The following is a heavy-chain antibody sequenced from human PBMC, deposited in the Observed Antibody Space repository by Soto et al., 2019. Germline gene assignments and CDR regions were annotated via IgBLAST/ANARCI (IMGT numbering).Heavy chain of an antibody. V-gene: IGHV4-38-2*02. J-gene: IGHJ6*02. CDR1: GYSISSGYY. Sequence: KASETLSLTCDVSGYSISSGYYWGWIRQPPGEGLEWIGSIHHSGKTYYNPSLKSQVSISLDTSKNRFSLRLTSVTAADTAVYYCARDQTGAYYYYGMDVWGLGTTVTVSS. CDR2: IHHSGKT. D-gene: IGHD3-10*01. CDR3: ARDQTGAYYYYGMDV.